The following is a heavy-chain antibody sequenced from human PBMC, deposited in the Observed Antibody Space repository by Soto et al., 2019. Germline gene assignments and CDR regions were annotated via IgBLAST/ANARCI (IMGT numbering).Heavy chain of an antibody. CDR3: ARDRVWDSSPLDYYYYYMDV. D-gene: IGHD6-13*01. Sequence: PPLLRQSQTLSLTCAISGDSVSSNSAAWNWIRQSPSRGLEWLGRTYYRSKWYNDYAVSVKSRITINPDTSKNQFSLQLNSVTPEDTAVYYCARDRVWDSSPLDYYYYYMDVWGKGTTVTVSS. CDR2: TYYRSKWYN. J-gene: IGHJ6*03. V-gene: IGHV6-1*01. CDR1: GDSVSSNSAA.